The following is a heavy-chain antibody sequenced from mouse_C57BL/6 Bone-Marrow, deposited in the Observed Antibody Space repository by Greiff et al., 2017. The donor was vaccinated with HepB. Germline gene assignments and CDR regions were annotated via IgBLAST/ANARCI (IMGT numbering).Heavy chain of an antibody. V-gene: IGHV1-52*01. J-gene: IGHJ4*01. CDR1: GYTFTSYW. CDR3: ARNYYDYAMDY. CDR2: IDPSDSET. Sequence: QVQLQQPGAELVRPGSSVKLSCKASGYTFTSYWMHWVKQRPIQGLEWIGNIDPSDSETHYNQKFKDKATLTVDKSSSTAYMQLSSLTSEDSAVYYGARNYYDYAMDYWGQGTAVTVSS. D-gene: IGHD1-1*01.